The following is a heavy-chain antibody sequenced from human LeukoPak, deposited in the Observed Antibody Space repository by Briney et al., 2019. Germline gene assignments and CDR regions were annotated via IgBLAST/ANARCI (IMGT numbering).Heavy chain of an antibody. Sequence: GGSLRLSCAASGFTFDDYAMHWVRQAPGKGLEWVSGISWNSGSIGYADSVKGRFTISRDNAKNSLYLQMNSLRAEDTALYYCAKGSRGNDFWSGYYDYWGQGTLVTVSS. CDR2: ISWNSGSI. CDR3: AKGSRGNDFWSGYYDY. J-gene: IGHJ4*02. CDR1: GFTFDDYA. D-gene: IGHD3-3*01. V-gene: IGHV3-9*01.